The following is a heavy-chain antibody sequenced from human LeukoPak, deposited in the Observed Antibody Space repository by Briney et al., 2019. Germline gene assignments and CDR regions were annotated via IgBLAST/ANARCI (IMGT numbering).Heavy chain of an antibody. CDR2: IYHSGST. V-gene: IGHV4-30-2*01. Sequence: PSETLSLTCAVSGGSISSGGYSWSWIRQPPGKGLEWIGYIYHSGSTNYNPSLKSRVTISVDKSKNQFSLKLTSVTAADTAAYYCARQGDSGWYYFDYWGQGTLVTVSS. CDR1: GGSISSGGYS. D-gene: IGHD6-19*01. CDR3: ARQGDSGWYYFDY. J-gene: IGHJ4*02.